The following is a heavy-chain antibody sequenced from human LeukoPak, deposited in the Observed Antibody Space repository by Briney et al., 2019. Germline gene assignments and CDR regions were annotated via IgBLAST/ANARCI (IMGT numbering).Heavy chain of an antibody. CDR3: ARQMGIAVAGTGTYYFDY. D-gene: IGHD6-19*01. CDR2: IYHSGST. V-gene: IGHV4-38-2*01. J-gene: IGHJ4*02. Sequence: SETLSLTCAVSGYSISSGYYWGWIRQPPGKGLEWIGSIYHSGSTYYDPSLKSRVTISVDTSKNQFSLKLSPVTAADTAVYYCARQMGIAVAGTGTYYFDYWGQGTLVTVSS. CDR1: GYSISSGYY.